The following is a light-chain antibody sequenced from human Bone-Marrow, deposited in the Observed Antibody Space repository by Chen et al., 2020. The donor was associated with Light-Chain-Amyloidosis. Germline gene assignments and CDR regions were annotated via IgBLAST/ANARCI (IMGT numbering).Light chain of an antibody. V-gene: IGLV3-21*02. CDR1: NIGSTC. J-gene: IGLJ3*02. CDR2: DDS. Sequence: SYVLTPPSSVSVAPGPTATIACGGNNIGSTCVHWYQQTPDQAPLLVVYDDSDRPSGIPERLSGSNSGNTATLTISRVEAGDEADYYCQVWDRSSDRPVFGGGTKLTVL. CDR3: QVWDRSSDRPV.